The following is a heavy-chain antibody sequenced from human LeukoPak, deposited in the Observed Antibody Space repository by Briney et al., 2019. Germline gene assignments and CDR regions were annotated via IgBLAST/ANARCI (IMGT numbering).Heavy chain of an antibody. J-gene: IGHJ4*02. CDR2: IYSGCST. V-gene: IGHV3-66*01. D-gene: IGHD3-9*01. CDR3: ALGLVTDY. CDR1: GFTVSSNF. Sequence: PGGSLRLSWAASGFTVSSNFMSWDRQAPGKGLEWVSVIYSGCSTYYADSVKGRFTISRENSKNTLYLQMNSVRVEDTAVYYCALGLVTDYWGEGTLVTVSS.